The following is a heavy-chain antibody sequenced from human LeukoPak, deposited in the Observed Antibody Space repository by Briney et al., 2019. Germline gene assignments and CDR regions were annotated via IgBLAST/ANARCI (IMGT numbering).Heavy chain of an antibody. CDR2: INPNSGGT. Sequence: GASVKVSCKASGYTFTGYYIHWVRQAPGQGLEWMGWINPNSGGTNYAQKFQGRVTMTRDTSISTAYMELSRLRSDDTAVYYCARYPITMVRGRPNWFDPWGQGTLVTVSS. V-gene: IGHV1-2*02. CDR3: ARYPITMVRGRPNWFDP. CDR1: GYTFTGYY. D-gene: IGHD3-10*01. J-gene: IGHJ5*02.